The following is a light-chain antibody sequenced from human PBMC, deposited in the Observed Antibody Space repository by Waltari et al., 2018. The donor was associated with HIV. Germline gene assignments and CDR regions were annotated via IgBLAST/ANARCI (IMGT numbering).Light chain of an antibody. Sequence: QSALTQPPSASGSPGQSVPLSCTGTSSDVGGYTYVSWHQQHPGKAPKLMIYDVIKRPSGVPDRFSGSKSGNTASLTVSGLQPEDEADYYCSSHAGSKVVFGGGTRLTVL. CDR1: SSDVGGYTY. J-gene: IGLJ2*01. V-gene: IGLV2-8*01. CDR3: SSHAGSKVV. CDR2: DVI.